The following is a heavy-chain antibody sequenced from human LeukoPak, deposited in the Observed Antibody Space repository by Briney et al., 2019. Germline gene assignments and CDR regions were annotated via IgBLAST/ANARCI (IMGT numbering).Heavy chain of an antibody. Sequence: ASVKVSCKASGGTFSSYAISWVRQAPGQGLEWMGGIIPIFGTANYAQKFQGRVTITADESTSTAYMELSSLRSEDTAVYYCARGDIGGGGAFDYWGQGTLVTVSS. J-gene: IGHJ4*02. V-gene: IGHV1-69*13. CDR3: ARGDIGGGGAFDY. CDR2: IIPIFGTA. D-gene: IGHD5-12*01. CDR1: GGTFSSYA.